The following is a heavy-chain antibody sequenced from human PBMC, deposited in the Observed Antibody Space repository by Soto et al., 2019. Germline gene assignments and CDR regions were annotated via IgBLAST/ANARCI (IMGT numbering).Heavy chain of an antibody. Sequence: QVQLVESGGGVVQSGRSLTLSCAASGFSLRTYGIHWIRRAPGKGLEWVAFIRYDGTKKFYANSVKGRSTISKDNSNNILYLQMSGLRAEDMAVYYCARDVVTAVAGSVNWFDPWGQGTLVTVSS. CDR2: IRYDGTKK. CDR1: GFSLRTYG. D-gene: IGHD6-19*01. V-gene: IGHV3-33*01. CDR3: ARDVVTAVAGSVNWFDP. J-gene: IGHJ5*02.